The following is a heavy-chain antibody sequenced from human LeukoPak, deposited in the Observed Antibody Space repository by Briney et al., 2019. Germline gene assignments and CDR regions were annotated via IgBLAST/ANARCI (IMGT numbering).Heavy chain of an antibody. J-gene: IGHJ4*02. D-gene: IGHD5-18*01. CDR1: GGTFSSYT. V-gene: IGHV1-69*13. CDR2: IIPIFGTA. Sequence: SVKVSCKASGGTFSSYTISWVRQAPGQGLEWMGGIIPIFGTANYAQKFQGRVTITADESTSTACMELSSLRSEDTAVYYCARGGYSYGSDFDYWGQGTLVTVSS. CDR3: ARGGYSYGSDFDY.